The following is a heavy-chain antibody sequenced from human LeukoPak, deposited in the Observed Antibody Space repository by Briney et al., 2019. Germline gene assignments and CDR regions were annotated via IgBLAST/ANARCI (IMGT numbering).Heavy chain of an antibody. V-gene: IGHV1-2*02. CDR1: GYTFTGYY. CDR2: INPNSGGA. D-gene: IGHD5-18*01. J-gene: IGHJ4*02. Sequence: GASVKVSCKASGYTFTGYYMHWVRQAPGQGLEWMGWINPNSGGANYAQKFQGRVTMTRDTSISTAYMELSRLRSDDTAVYYCAQDPTAMVTSGYWGQGTLVTVPS. CDR3: AQDPTAMVTSGY.